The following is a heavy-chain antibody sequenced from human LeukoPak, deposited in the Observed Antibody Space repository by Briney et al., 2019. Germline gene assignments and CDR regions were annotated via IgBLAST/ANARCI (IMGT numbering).Heavy chain of an antibody. Sequence: SETLSLTCTVSGYSISSGYYWGWIRQPPGKGLEWIGSIYHSGSTYYNPSLKSRVTISVDTSKNQFSLKLSSVTAADTAVYYCARTDRTSYGDCDYWGQGTLVTVSS. J-gene: IGHJ4*02. V-gene: IGHV4-38-2*02. CDR1: GYSISSGYY. CDR3: ARTDRTSYGDCDY. CDR2: IYHSGST. D-gene: IGHD4-17*01.